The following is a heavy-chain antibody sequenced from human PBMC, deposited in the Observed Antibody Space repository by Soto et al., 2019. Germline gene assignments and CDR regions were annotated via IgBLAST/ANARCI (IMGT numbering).Heavy chain of an antibody. CDR3: AREDDYGDYVTSDY. D-gene: IGHD4-17*01. CDR2: IYYSGST. V-gene: IGHV4-30-4*01. Sequence: SETLSLTCTVSGGSISSGDYYWSWIRQPPGKGLEWIGYIYYSGSTYYNPSLKSRVTISVDTSKNQFSLKLSSVTAADTAVYYCAREDDYGDYVTSDYWGQGTLVTVSS. CDR1: GGSISSGDYY. J-gene: IGHJ4*02.